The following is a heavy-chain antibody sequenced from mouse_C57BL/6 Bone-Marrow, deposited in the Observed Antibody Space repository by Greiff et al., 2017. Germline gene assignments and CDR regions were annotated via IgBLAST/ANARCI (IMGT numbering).Heavy chain of an antibody. V-gene: IGHV1-64*01. CDR2: IHPNSGST. CDR3: ARRGDYGYDEGRDY. CDR1: GYTFTSYW. J-gene: IGHJ4*01. Sequence: QVQLKQPGAELVKPGASVKLSCKASGYTFTSYWMHWVKQRPGQGLEWIGMIHPNSGSTNYNEKFKSKATLTVDKSSSTAYMQLSSLTSEDSAVYYCARRGDYGYDEGRDYWGQGTSVTVSS. D-gene: IGHD2-2*01.